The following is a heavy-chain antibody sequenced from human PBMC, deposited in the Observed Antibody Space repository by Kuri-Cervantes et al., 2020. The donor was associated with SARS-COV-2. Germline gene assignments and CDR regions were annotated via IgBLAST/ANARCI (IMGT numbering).Heavy chain of an antibody. V-gene: IGHV4-30-2*01. J-gene: IGHJ4*02. D-gene: IGHD3-3*01. CDR2: IYHSGST. CDR3: ARIRGITIFGVAQHFDY. Sequence: SETLSLTCAVSGGSISSGGYSWSWIRQPPGKGLEWIGYIYHSGSTYYNPSLKSRVTISVDRSKNQFSLKLSSVTAADTAVYYCARIRGITIFGVAQHFDYWGQGTLVAVSS. CDR1: GGSISSGGYS.